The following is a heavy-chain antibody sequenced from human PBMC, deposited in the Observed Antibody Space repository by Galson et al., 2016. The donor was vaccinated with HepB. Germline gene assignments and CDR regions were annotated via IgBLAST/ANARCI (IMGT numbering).Heavy chain of an antibody. CDR2: INGGNGNT. J-gene: IGHJ4*02. V-gene: IGHV1-3*01. CDR3: ARRSDVTCRGGDCTLDY. Sequence: SVKVSCKASGYTFSTYAIHSVRQAPGQSLEWMGWINGGNGNTKFSHKFQGRVSFTSDTSASTAYMELSSLRSEDTAVFYCARRSDVTCRGGDCTLDYWGQGTLVTVSS. D-gene: IGHD2-21*02. CDR1: GYTFSTYA.